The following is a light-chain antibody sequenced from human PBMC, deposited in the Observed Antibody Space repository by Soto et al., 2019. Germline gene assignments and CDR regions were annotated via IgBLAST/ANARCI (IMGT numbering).Light chain of an antibody. V-gene: IGLV3-21*04. CDR1: NIESKS. CDR3: QVWDSTSDHVV. J-gene: IGLJ2*01. CDR2: YDS. Sequence: SHELTQPPSVSVAPGKTARITCGGDNIESKSVHWYQQKPGQAPVVVIYYDSDRPSGIPERFSGSNSGNTATLTISRVEAGDEADYYCQVWDSTSDHVVFGGGTKLTVL.